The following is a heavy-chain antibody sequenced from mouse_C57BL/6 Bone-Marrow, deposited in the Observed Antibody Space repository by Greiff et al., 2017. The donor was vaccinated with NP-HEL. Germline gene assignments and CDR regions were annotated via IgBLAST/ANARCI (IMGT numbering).Heavy chain of an antibody. V-gene: IGHV1-55*01. Sequence: QVQLQQPGAELVKPGASVKMSCKASGYTFTSYWITWVKQRPGQGLEWIGDIYPGSGSTNYNEKFKGKATFTAETSSNTAYMQLSSLTTEDSAIYYCARRLGFYWYFDVWGTGTTVTVSS. J-gene: IGHJ1*03. D-gene: IGHD4-1*01. CDR2: IYPGSGST. CDR3: ARRLGFYWYFDV. CDR1: GYTFTSYW.